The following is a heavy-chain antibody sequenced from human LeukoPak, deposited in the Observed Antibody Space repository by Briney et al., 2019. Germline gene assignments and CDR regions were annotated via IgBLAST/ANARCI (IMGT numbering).Heavy chain of an antibody. CDR3: ARSRDGYNLWYFDL. V-gene: IGHV3-13*01. J-gene: IGHJ2*01. CDR2: IGTAGDT. D-gene: IGHD5-24*01. Sequence: GGSLRLSCAASGFTFSSYDMHWVRQPTGKGLEWVSTIGTAGDTYYPGSVKGRFTIPRENAKNSLYLQMNSLRAGDTAEYYCARSRDGYNLWYFDLWGRGTLVTVSS. CDR1: GFTFSSYD.